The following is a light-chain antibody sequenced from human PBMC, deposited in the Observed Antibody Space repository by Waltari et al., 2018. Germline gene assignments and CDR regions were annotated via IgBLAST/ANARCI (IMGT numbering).Light chain of an antibody. Sequence: QLVLTQSPSASASLGASIKLTCTLSSGHSSNVIAWLQQQPEKVPRFLMKVNSDGSHRKGDEIPDRFSGSSSGSERYLSISSLQSEDEADYFCQTGGHGTWVFGGGTKLTVL. J-gene: IGLJ3*02. CDR2: VNSDGSH. CDR1: SGHSSNV. V-gene: IGLV4-69*01. CDR3: QTGGHGTWV.